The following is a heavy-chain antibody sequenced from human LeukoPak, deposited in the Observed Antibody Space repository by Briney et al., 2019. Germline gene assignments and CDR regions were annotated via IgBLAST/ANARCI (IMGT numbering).Heavy chain of an antibody. CDR3: ARAHSRISAIDY. CDR2: IFPGDSDT. V-gene: IGHV5-51*01. D-gene: IGHD6-6*01. Sequence: LGESLKIYCEAFGYIFTDSWLGWVRQIPGKGLEWMGMIFPGDSDTRYSPSFQGQVTISADKSISTAYLHLSSLKASDTAMYYCARAHSRISAIDYWGQGTLVTVSS. CDR1: GYIFTDSW. J-gene: IGHJ4*02.